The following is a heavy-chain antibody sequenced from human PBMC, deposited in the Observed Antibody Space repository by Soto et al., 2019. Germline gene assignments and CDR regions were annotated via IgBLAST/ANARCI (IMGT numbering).Heavy chain of an antibody. Sequence: QVQLVQSGAEVKKPGSSVKVSCKASGGTFSSYAISWVRQAPGQGLEWMGGIIPIFGTANYEQKFQGRVTLTADECTSTAYMDLGRLRAEDTAVYYCASGRTAAPLHNAGEGVHYWGQGTLVTVSS. CDR2: IIPIFGTA. CDR1: GGTFSSYA. J-gene: IGHJ4*02. V-gene: IGHV1-69*01. CDR3: ASGRTAAPLHNAGEGVHY. D-gene: IGHD3-16*01.